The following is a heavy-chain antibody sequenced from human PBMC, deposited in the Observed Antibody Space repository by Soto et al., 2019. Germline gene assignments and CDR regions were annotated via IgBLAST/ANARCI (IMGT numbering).Heavy chain of an antibody. D-gene: IGHD1-26*01. CDR1: GGSISSSSYY. V-gene: IGHV4-30-4*08. Sequence: TLSLTCTVSGGSISSSSYYWGWIRPPPGKGLEWIGYIYYSGSTYYNPSLKSRVTISVDTSKNQFSLKLSSVTAADTAVYYCARDGAPPSSASDIWGQGTMVTVSS. J-gene: IGHJ3*02. CDR2: IYYSGST. CDR3: ARDGAPPSSASDI.